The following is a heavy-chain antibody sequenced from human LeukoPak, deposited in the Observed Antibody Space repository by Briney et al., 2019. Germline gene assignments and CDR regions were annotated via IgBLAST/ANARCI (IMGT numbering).Heavy chain of an antibody. J-gene: IGHJ4*02. CDR3: ARAHKEGREPEFDY. D-gene: IGHD1-14*01. CDR1: GYTFTRYG. Sequence: GASVKVSCKASGYTFTRYGISWVRQAPGQGLEWMGRISGYNGNTNYAQKLQGRVSMTADTSTSTAYMELRSLRSEDTAVYYCARAHKEGREPEFDYWGQGTLVTVSS. CDR2: ISGYNGNT. V-gene: IGHV1-18*01.